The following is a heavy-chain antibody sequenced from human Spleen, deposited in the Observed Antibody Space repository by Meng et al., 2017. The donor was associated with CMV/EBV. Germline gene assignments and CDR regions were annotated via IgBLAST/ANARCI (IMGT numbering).Heavy chain of an antibody. V-gene: IGHV4-61*01. CDR1: GVSVNSGSYY. CDR2: IYYSGST. Sequence: SETLSLTCTVSGVSVNSGSYYWSWIRQPPGKGLEWIGYIYYSGSTNYNPSLKSRVTISVDTSKTQFSLKLSSVTAADTAVYYCATLFGWPYDYWGQGTLVTVSS. CDR3: ATLFGWPYDY. D-gene: IGHD3-3*01. J-gene: IGHJ4*02.